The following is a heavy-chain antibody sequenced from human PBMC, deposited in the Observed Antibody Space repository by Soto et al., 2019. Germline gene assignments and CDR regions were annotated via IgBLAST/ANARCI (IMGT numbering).Heavy chain of an antibody. D-gene: IGHD6-13*01. Sequence: SETLSLTCAVYGGSFSGYFWSWFRQPPGMRPEWIGEINHRGKSNYHPSLKSRVTLPIDTSKNQFSLKLNSVTAADTAVYYCASRHSSPYFDYWGQGTLVTVSS. CDR2: INHRGKS. CDR3: ASRHSSPYFDY. CDR1: GGSFSGYF. V-gene: IGHV4-34*01. J-gene: IGHJ4*02.